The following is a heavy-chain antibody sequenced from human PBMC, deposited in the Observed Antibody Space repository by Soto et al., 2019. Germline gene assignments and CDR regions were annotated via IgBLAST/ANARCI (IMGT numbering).Heavy chain of an antibody. J-gene: IGHJ4*02. D-gene: IGHD3-9*01. CDR1: SDSISGIY. CDR3: ARASQCKSYFHCFAWLDY. Sequence: QVQLQESGPGLVRPSETLSLTCTVSSDSISGIYWTWIRQPAGQGLEWIGRIYSSGEPNYNPSLTGLVIMSFDTSKTQFSLTLPSVTAADTAVYSCARASQCKSYFHCFAWLDYWGQGTLVTVSS. V-gene: IGHV4-4*07. CDR2: IYSSGEP.